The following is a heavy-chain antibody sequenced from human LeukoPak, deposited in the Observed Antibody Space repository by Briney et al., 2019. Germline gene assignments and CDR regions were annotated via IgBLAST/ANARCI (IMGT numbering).Heavy chain of an antibody. D-gene: IGHD6-6*01. V-gene: IGHV3-66*01. J-gene: IGHJ4*02. CDR3: ARERVENQQLVGGNY. Sequence: PGGSLRLSCAASGLTVSSNYMSWVRQAPGKGLEWVSVIHSGGSTYYADSVKGRFTISRDNSKNTLYLQMNSLRAEDTAVYYCARERVENQQLVGGNYWGQGTLVTVSS. CDR1: GLTVSSNY. CDR2: IHSGGST.